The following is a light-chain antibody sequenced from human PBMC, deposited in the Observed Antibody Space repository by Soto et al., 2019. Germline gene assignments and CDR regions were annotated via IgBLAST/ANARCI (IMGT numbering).Light chain of an antibody. CDR2: GAS. Sequence: TQSPATLSVSPGDRSTLSCRASQSVSRNLARYQQKTGQAPRLLIYGASTRATGVPARFSGSGSATEFTLSISSLQSEDVAVYYCQQYGDWPPETFGQGTKLEI. CDR1: QSVSRN. J-gene: IGKJ2*01. CDR3: QQYGDWPPET. V-gene: IGKV3-15*01.